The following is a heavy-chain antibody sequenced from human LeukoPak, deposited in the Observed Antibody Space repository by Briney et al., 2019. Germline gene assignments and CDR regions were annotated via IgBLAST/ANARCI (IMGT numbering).Heavy chain of an antibody. CDR1: GGSISSGDYY. J-gene: IGHJ4*02. Sequence: SETLSLTCTVSGGSISSGDYYWSWIRQPPGKGLEWIGYIYYSGSTYYNPSLKSRVTISVDTSKNQFSLELSSVTAADTAVYYCASSRGYSGYDYWGQGTLVTVSS. CDR2: IYYSGST. V-gene: IGHV4-30-4*01. D-gene: IGHD5-12*01. CDR3: ASSRGYSGYDY.